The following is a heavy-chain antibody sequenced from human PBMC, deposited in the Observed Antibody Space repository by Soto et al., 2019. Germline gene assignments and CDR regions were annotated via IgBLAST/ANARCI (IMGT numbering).Heavy chain of an antibody. CDR1: GXSFISSGVG. Sequence: QITLKEXXXXXXXPTQTLXLTXSFSGXSFISSGVGVAXXXXXPGKAVEWLASIYWNDDKRFTPSVSGRLTITKDTSKNQVVLTMTNMDSEDTATYYCAHSRDYRGFFDYWGQGTLVTVSS. V-gene: IGHV2-5*01. J-gene: IGHJ4*02. D-gene: IGHD2-21*01. CDR3: AHSRDYRGFFDY. CDR2: IYWNDDK.